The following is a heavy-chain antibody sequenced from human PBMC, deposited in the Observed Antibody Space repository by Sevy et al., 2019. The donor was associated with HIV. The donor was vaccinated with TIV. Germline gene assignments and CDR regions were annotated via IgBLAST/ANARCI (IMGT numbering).Heavy chain of an antibody. CDR2: ISDSGSST. Sequence: GGSLRLSCAASGITFSSYAMNWVRQAPGKGLEWVSGISDSGSSTYYADSVKGWFTISRDNSKNTLYLQVNSLRAEDTAVYYCAIAGGYTNYPLWVPLYYFDYWGQGTLVTVSS. J-gene: IGHJ4*02. CDR1: GITFSSYA. CDR3: AIAGGYTNYPLWVPLYYFDY. D-gene: IGHD4-4*01. V-gene: IGHV3-23*01.